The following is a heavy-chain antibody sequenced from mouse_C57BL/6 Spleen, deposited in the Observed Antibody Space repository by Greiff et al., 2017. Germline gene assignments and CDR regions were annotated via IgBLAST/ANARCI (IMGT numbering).Heavy chain of an antibody. Sequence: QVQLQQPGAELVRPGSSVKLSCKASGYTFTSYWMHWVKQRPIQGLEWIGNIDPSDSETHYNQKFKDKTTLTVDKSSSTAYMQLSSLTSDDSAVYYCARSCTTVVGEYYFDYWGQGTTLTVSS. CDR3: ARSCTTVVGEYYFDY. CDR1: GYTFTSYW. V-gene: IGHV1-52*01. D-gene: IGHD1-1*01. J-gene: IGHJ2*01. CDR2: IDPSDSET.